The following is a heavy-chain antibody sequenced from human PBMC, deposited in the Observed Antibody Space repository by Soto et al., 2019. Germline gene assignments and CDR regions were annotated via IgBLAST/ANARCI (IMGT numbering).Heavy chain of an antibody. CDR1: GFIFHDYA. CDR3: AKVTGHYPWGFDF. J-gene: IGHJ4*02. D-gene: IGHD3-9*01. CDR2: ITSTGDRI. V-gene: IGHV3-23*01. Sequence: GGSLRLSCAASGFIFHDYAMSWVRQAPGKGLDWVALITSTGDRIYYADFVKGRFTISRDNSNKTLYLQISSLGAWDSATYYCAKVTGHYPWGFDFWGRGTLVTVSS.